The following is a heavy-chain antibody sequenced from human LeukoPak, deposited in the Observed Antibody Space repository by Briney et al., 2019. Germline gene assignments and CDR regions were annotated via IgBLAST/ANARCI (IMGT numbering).Heavy chain of an antibody. CDR3: ARAGTVVTPWALDY. CDR1: GGSISSSSYY. J-gene: IGHJ4*02. Sequence: PSETLSLTCTVSGGSISSSSYYWGWIRQPPGKGLEWIGSIYYSGSTYYNPSLKSRVTISVDTSKNQFSLKLSSVTAADTAVYYCARAGTVVTPWALDYWGQGTLVTVSS. V-gene: IGHV4-39*07. CDR2: IYYSGST. D-gene: IGHD4-23*01.